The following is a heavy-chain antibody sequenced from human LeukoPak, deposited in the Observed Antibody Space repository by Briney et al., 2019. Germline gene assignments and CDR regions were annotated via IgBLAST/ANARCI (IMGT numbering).Heavy chain of an antibody. CDR1: GGTFSSYA. D-gene: IGHD2-21*02. J-gene: IGHJ6*03. CDR2: IIPIFGTA. Sequence: SVKVSCKASGGTFSSYAISWVRQAPGQGLEWMGGIIPIFGTANYAQKFQGRVTITADESTSTAYRELSSLRSEDTAVYYCARGDYYYYYYMDVWGKGTTVTVSS. V-gene: IGHV1-69*01. CDR3: ARGDYYYYYYMDV.